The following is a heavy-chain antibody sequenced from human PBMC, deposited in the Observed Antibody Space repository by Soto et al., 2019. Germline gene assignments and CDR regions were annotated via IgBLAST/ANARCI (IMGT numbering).Heavy chain of an antibody. CDR2: IIPIFGTA. CDR1: GGTFSSYA. V-gene: IGHV1-69*06. J-gene: IGHJ5*02. D-gene: IGHD3-22*01. Sequence: SVKVSCKASGGTFSSYAISWVRQAPGQGLEWMGGIIPIFGTANYAQKFQGRVTITADKSTSTAYMELSSLRSEDTAVYYCASAVASRSSGYINWFDPWGQGTLVTVPQ. CDR3: ASAVASRSSGYINWFDP.